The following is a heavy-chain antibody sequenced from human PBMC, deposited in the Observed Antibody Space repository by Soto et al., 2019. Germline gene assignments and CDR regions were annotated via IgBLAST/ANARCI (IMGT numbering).Heavy chain of an antibody. D-gene: IGHD2-15*01. V-gene: IGHV3-7*01. CDR3: ARGVATDY. CDR1: GFTFNNYW. Sequence: EVQLVESGGGSVQPGGSLRLSCAASGFTFNNYWMSWVRQAPGKGLEWVANIKQDGSEKYYVDSVKGRFTISRDNAENSLYLQMNSLRAGDTAVYYCARGVATDYWGQGTLVTVSS. J-gene: IGHJ4*02. CDR2: IKQDGSEK.